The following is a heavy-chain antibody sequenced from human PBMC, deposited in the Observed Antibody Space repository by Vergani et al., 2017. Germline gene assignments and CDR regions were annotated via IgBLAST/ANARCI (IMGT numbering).Heavy chain of an antibody. CDR3: AAESEWYLRGGDYYYYYGMDV. CDR2: IVVGSGNT. D-gene: IGHD3-3*01. V-gene: IGHV1-58*02. J-gene: IGHJ6*02. Sequence: QMQLVQSGPEVKKPGTSVKVSCKASGFTFTSSAMQWVRQARGQRLEWIGWIVVGSGNTNYAQKFQERVTITRDMSTSTAYMELSSLRSEDTAVYYCAAESEWYLRGGDYYYYYGMDVWGQGTTVTVSS. CDR1: GFTFTSSA.